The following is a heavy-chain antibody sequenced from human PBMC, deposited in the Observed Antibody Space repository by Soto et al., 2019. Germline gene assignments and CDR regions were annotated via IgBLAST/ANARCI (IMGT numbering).Heavy chain of an antibody. CDR1: GFSISGGYY. Sequence: SETLSLTCAVSGFSISGGYYWGWIRQPPGKGLEWVAIIYHNGNSYYNPSLKSRVTISLDTSKTHFSLKLSSVTAADTAVYFCARGADIEGTTGDAFDIWGQGTMVTVSS. D-gene: IGHD1-1*01. CDR3: ARGADIEGTTGDAFDI. CDR2: IYHNGNS. V-gene: IGHV4-38-2*01. J-gene: IGHJ3*02.